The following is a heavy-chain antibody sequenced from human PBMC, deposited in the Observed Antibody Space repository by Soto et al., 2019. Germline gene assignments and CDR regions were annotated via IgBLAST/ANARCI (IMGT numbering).Heavy chain of an antibody. Sequence: VKVSCKASGGTFSSYAISWVRQAPGQGLEWMGGIIPIFGTANYAQRFQGRVTITADESTSTAYMELSSLRSEDTAVYYCARSITMVRGAQTSLYYYYYGMDVWGQGTTVTVSS. J-gene: IGHJ6*02. CDR1: GGTFSSYA. V-gene: IGHV1-69*13. CDR3: ARSITMVRGAQTSLYYYYYGMDV. CDR2: IIPIFGTA. D-gene: IGHD3-10*01.